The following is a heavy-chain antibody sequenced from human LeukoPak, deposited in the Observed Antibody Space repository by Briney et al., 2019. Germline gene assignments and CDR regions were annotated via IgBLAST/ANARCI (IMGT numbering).Heavy chain of an antibody. CDR3: ARAAFQWGIDP. D-gene: IGHD3-16*01. Sequence: SETLSLTCTVSGGSISSYYWSWIRQPPGKGLEWIGYIYYSGSTYYNPSLKSRVTISVDTSKNQFSLKLSSVTAADTAVYYCARAAFQWGIDPWGQGTLVTVSS. V-gene: IGHV4-59*12. J-gene: IGHJ5*02. CDR1: GGSISSYY. CDR2: IYYSGST.